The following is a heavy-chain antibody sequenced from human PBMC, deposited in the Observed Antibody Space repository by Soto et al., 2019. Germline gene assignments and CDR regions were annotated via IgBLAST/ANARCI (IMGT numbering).Heavy chain of an antibody. Sequence: ALRLSCQASGFNFDNYGMHWVRQAPGKGLVWVAVITYDGSNKHYADYVKSRFTISRANPKNTQSRHLNTLKPEETAVDHFAKGSVGGTFYHPLGFWG. CDR1: GFNFDNYG. D-gene: IGHD1-7*01. J-gene: IGHJ6*01. CDR3: AKGSVGGTFYHPLGF. CDR2: ITYDGSNK. V-gene: IGHV3-30*18.